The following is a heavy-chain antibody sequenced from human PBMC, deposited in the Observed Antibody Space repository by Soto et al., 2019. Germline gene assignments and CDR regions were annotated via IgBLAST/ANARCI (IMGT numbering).Heavy chain of an antibody. V-gene: IGHV1-8*01. Sequence: QVQLVQSGAEVKKPGASVKVSCKASGYTFTSYDINWVRQATGQGLEWMGWMNPNSGNTGYAQKFQGRVTMTRNTSISRAYMELSTLRSEDTAGDYCARGRGIVEVNRFAPWGQGTLVTVST. CDR3: ARGRGIVEVNRFAP. CDR2: MNPNSGNT. CDR1: GYTFTSYD. J-gene: IGHJ5*02. D-gene: IGHD3-22*01.